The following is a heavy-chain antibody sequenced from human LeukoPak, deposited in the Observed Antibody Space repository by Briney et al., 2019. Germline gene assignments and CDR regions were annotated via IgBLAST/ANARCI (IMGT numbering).Heavy chain of an antibody. CDR2: ISAYHGNT. CDR3: AREGGYSSADYYYYYYMDV. V-gene: IGHV1-18*01. CDR1: GYTFTSYG. Sequence: ASVKVSCKASGYTFTSYGISWVRQAPGQGLEWMGWISAYHGNTNYAQKLQGRVTMTTDTSTSTAYMELRSLRSDDTAVYYCAREGGYSSADYYYYYYMDVWGKGTTVTVSS. J-gene: IGHJ6*03. D-gene: IGHD6-25*01.